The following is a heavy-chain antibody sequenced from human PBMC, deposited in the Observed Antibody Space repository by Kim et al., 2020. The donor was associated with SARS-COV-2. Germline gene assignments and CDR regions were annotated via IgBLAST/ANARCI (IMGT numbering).Heavy chain of an antibody. CDR2: ISYDGSNK. CDR1: GFTFSSYG. Sequence: GGSLRLSCAASGFTFSSYGMHWVRQAPGKGLEWVAVISYDGSNKYYADSVKGRFTISRDNSKNTLYLQMNSLRAEDTAVYYCAKDFIAAAGTVFGTHYYYYYYGMDVWGQGTTVTVSS. CDR3: AKDFIAAAGTVFGTHYYYYYYGMDV. V-gene: IGHV3-30*18. J-gene: IGHJ6*02. D-gene: IGHD6-13*01.